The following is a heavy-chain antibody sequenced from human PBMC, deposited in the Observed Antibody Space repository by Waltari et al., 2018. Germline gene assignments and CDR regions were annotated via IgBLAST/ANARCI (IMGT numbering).Heavy chain of an antibody. J-gene: IGHJ4*02. CDR1: GYSLSSGYY. CDR2: IYHSGST. D-gene: IGHD3-10*01. CDR3: AKMGTMDMFDY. V-gene: IGHV4-38-2*01. Sequence: QVQLQESGPGLVKPSETLSLTCAVSGYSLSSGYYWGWIRPPPGKGLEWIGSIYHSGSTYYNPSLKSRVTISVDTSKNQFSLKLSSVTAADTAVYYCAKMGTMDMFDYWGQGTLVTVSS.